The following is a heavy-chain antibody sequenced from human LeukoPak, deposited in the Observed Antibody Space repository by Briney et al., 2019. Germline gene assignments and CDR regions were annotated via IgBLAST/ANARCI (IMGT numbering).Heavy chain of an antibody. CDR1: GYTLTELS. D-gene: IGHD3-3*01. Sequence: ASVKVSCKVSGYTLTELSMHWVRQAPGKGLEWMGGFDPEDGETIYAQKFQGRVTMTEDTSTDTAYMELSSLRSEDTAVYYCATERRGYDFWSGYYYYFDYWGQGTLVTVSS. V-gene: IGHV1-24*01. CDR2: FDPEDGET. J-gene: IGHJ4*02. CDR3: ATERRGYDFWSGYYYYFDY.